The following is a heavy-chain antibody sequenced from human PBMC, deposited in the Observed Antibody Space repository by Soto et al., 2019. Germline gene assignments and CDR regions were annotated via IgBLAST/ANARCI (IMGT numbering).Heavy chain of an antibody. J-gene: IGHJ4*02. CDR3: DRGKATFYKAYYFEY. Sequence: TLSLTCGFSVVSISSENFFWSWIAQRTWQDLEWFISIFYTRSTYYSPSLKSRTSMSMNTDKNLFSLRQRPLTAADTAVYFCDRGKATFYKAYYFEYWGQGTLVSVSS. CDR2: IFYTRST. D-gene: IGHD3-16*01. V-gene: IGHV4-30-4*01. CDR1: VVSISSENFF.